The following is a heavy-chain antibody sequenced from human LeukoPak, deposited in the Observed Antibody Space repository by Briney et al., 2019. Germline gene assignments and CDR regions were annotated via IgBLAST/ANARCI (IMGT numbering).Heavy chain of an antibody. CDR2: IIPIFGTA. J-gene: IGHJ4*02. CDR1: GGTFSSYA. CDR3: ARGRPPGDSGSWFLEGYFDI. V-gene: IGHV1-69*05. D-gene: IGHD6-13*01. Sequence: GASVKVSCKASGGTFSSYAITLVRQAPGQGLEWMGRIIPIFGTANYAQKFQGRVTITTDESTSTAYMELSTLRSDDTAVYYCARGRPPGDSGSWFLEGYFDIWGQGTLVTVSS.